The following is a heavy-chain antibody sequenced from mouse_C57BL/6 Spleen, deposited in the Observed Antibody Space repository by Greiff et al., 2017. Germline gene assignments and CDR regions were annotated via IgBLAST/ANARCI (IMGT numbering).Heavy chain of an antibody. Sequence: EVKLMESEGGLVQPGSSMKLSCTASGFTFSDYYMAWVRQVPEKGLEWVANINYDGSSTYYLDSLKSRFIISRDNAKNSRYLQMSSLKSEDTATYYCARGRDYDGWDYWGQGTSVTVSS. J-gene: IGHJ4*01. CDR1: GFTFSDYY. CDR2: INYDGSST. D-gene: IGHD2-4*01. V-gene: IGHV5-16*01. CDR3: ARGRDYDGWDY.